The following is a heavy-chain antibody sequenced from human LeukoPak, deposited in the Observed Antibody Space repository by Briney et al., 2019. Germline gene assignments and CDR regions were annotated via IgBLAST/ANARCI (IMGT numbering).Heavy chain of an antibody. CDR1: GYAFTRYY. D-gene: IGHD3-10*01. CDR2: INPSGGST. CDR3: ARDAEYYGSGSYYKSPLRY. J-gene: IGHJ4*02. V-gene: IGHV1-46*01. Sequence: ASVKVSCKASGYAFTRYYMHWVRRAPGQGLEWMGIINPSGGSTSYAQRFQGRVTMTRDTSTSTVYMELSSLRSEDTALYYCARDAEYYGSGSYYKSPLRYWGQGTLVTVSS.